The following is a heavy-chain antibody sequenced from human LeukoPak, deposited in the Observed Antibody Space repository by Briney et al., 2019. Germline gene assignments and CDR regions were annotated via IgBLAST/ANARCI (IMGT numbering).Heavy chain of an antibody. CDR2: INPNSGGT. CDR3: ARDGYSYGSMYYYYYMDV. Sequence: ASVKVSCKASGGTFSSYAISWVRQAPGQGLEWMGWINPNSGGTNYAQKFQGRVTMTRDTSISTAYMELSRLRSDDTAVYYCARDGYSYGSMYYYYYMDVWGKGTTVTVSS. J-gene: IGHJ6*03. D-gene: IGHD5-18*01. V-gene: IGHV1-2*02. CDR1: GGTFSSYA.